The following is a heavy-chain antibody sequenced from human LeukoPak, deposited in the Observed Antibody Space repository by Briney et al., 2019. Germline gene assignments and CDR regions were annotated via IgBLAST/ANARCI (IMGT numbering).Heavy chain of an antibody. CDR2: INHSGST. D-gene: IGHD5-12*01. V-gene: IGHV4-34*01. J-gene: IGHJ4*02. Sequence: SETLSLTCAVYGGSFSGYYWSWIRQPPGKGLEWIGEINHSGSTNYNPSLKSRVTISVDTSKNQFSLRLSSVTAADTAVYYCASHDSGYDPYFDYWGQGTLVTVSS. CDR1: GGSFSGYY. CDR3: ASHDSGYDPYFDY.